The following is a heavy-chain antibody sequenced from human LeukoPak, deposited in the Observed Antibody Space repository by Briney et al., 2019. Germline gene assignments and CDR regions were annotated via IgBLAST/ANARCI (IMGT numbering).Heavy chain of an antibody. V-gene: IGHV4-59*01. D-gene: IGHD6-13*01. Sequence: SETLSLTCTVSGGSISTYYWSWIRQPPGKGLEWIGYIYYSGSTNYNPSLKSRVTISVDTSKNQFSLKLSSVTAADTAVYYCARGPYSSSWYTWGQGTLVTVSS. J-gene: IGHJ4*02. CDR3: ARGPYSSSWYT. CDR1: GGSISTYY. CDR2: IYYSGST.